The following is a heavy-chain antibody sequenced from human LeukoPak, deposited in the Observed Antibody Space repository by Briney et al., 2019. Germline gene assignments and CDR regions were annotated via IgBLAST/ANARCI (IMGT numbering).Heavy chain of an antibody. CDR2: IYYIGST. D-gene: IGHD6-13*01. V-gene: IGHV4-59*01. CDR3: ARGRSSWNYDY. J-gene: IGHJ4*02. CDR1: GGSIGSDY. Sequence: SETLSLTCSVSGGSIGSDYWTWIRQSPGRGLEWIGYIYYIGSTNYNPSLKSRVTISVDTSKNEVFLNLTSATTADTALYYCARGRSSWNYDYWGQGTLVTVSS.